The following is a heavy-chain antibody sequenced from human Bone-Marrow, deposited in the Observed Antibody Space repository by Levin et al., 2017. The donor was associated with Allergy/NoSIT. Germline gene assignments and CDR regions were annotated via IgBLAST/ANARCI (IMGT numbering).Heavy chain of an antibody. J-gene: IGHJ1*01. V-gene: IGHV1-69*04. CDR3: ARDSSADLKYYYGH. CDR1: GGTFSSYT. CDR2: IIPILGIA. D-gene: IGHD3-10*01. Sequence: ASVKVSCKASGGTFSSYTISWVRQAPGQGLEWMGRIIPILGIANYAQKFQGRVTITADKSTSTAYMELSSLRSEDTAVYYCARDSSADLKYYYGHWGQGTLVTVSS.